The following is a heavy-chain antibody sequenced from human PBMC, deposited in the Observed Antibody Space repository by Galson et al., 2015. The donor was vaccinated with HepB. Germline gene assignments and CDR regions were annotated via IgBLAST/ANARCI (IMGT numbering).Heavy chain of an antibody. D-gene: IGHD3-22*01. CDR1: GYSFSSHW. V-gene: IGHV5-10-1*01. J-gene: IGHJ4*02. Sequence: QSGAEVKKPGESLRISCTGSGYSFSSHWITWVRQMPGKGLEWMGRIDPSDSEINYSPPFQGHVTISADKAISTAYLQWSSLKASDTAMYYCARHTGYDSSGYYSPFDYWGQGTLVTVSS. CDR2: IDPSDSEI. CDR3: ARHTGYDSSGYYSPFDY.